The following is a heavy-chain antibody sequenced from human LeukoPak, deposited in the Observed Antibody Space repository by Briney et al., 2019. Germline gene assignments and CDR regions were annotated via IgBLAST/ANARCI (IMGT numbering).Heavy chain of an antibody. CDR3: ARDISAAGHYYHYYTMDA. J-gene: IGHJ6*02. V-gene: IGHV3-48*04. Sequence: GGSLRLSCAASGFSFSDYDMNWVRQAPGEGLEWVSYIGPSGSTIFYADSVKGRFTVSRDNAKKSLYLQMDSLRADDTAVYYCARDISAAGHYYHYYTMDAWGQGTTVTVSS. CDR1: GFSFSDYD. D-gene: IGHD2/OR15-2a*01. CDR2: IGPSGSTI.